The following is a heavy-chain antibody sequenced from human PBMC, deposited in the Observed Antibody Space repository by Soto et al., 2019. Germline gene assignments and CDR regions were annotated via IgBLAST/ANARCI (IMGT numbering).Heavy chain of an antibody. Sequence: GSLRLSCAASGFTFSSYAMSWVRQAPGKGLEWVSTISSSGGRTYYADSVKGRFTISRDNSKNTQYLQMNSLRAEDTAVYYCAKARSVAGRSDFDYWGQGTLVTVSS. V-gene: IGHV3-23*01. CDR2: ISSSGGRT. CDR3: AKARSVAGRSDFDY. D-gene: IGHD6-19*01. CDR1: GFTFSSYA. J-gene: IGHJ4*02.